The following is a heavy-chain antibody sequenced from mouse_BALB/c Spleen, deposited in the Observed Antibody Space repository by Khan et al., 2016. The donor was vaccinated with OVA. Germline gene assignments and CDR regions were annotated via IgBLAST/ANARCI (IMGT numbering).Heavy chain of an antibody. CDR1: GYSFRNFG. J-gene: IGHJ4*01. CDR2: INTYTGEP. Sequence: QIQLVQSGPELKKPGETVKISCKASGYSFRNFGMNWVKEAPGKGLEWMGWINTYTGEPTYADDFKGRFAFSLETSASTAYLQISNLTNEDTATYFCARPPYFSYTLDYWGQGTSVTVSS. D-gene: IGHD2-10*01. CDR3: ARPPYFSYTLDY. V-gene: IGHV9-3-1*01.